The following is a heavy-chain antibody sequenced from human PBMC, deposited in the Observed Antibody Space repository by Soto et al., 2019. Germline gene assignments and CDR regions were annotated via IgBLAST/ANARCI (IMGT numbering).Heavy chain of an antibody. CDR3: ARDQGGYDPHFDY. CDR2: IGSSRSTI. D-gene: IGHD5-12*01. V-gene: IGHV3-48*01. J-gene: IGHJ4*02. Sequence: EVQLVESGGGLVQPGGSLRLSCAASGFTFSDYTMNWVRQAPGKGLEWVSYIGSSRSTIFYADPVKGRFTMSRENAKNSLFLQLTSLRVEVTAVYYCARDQGGYDPHFDYWGKGTLVNVSS. CDR1: GFTFSDYT.